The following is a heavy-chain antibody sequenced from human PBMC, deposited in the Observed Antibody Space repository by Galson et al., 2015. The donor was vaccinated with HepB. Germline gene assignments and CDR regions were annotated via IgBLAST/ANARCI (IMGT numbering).Heavy chain of an antibody. Sequence: SLRLSCAASGFTFSNYAMSWVRQAPGKGLEWVSAISGSGATTYYADSVRGRFAISRDDSKNTLYLQMNSLRVEDTAVYYCAKDRGSIGEMYYFDHWGQGTLVTDSS. V-gene: IGHV3-23*01. CDR1: GFTFSNYA. CDR3: AKDRGSIGEMYYFDH. D-gene: IGHD3-10*01. CDR2: ISGSGATT. J-gene: IGHJ4*02.